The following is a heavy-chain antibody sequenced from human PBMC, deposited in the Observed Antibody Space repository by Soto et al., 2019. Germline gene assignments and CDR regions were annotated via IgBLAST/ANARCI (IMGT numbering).Heavy chain of an antibody. CDR1: GYTFTSYG. Sequence: GASVKVSCKASGYTFTSYGISWVRQAPEQGLEWMGWISAYNGNTNYAQKLQGRVTMATDTSTSTAYMELRSLRSDDTAVYYCARDKGSSSPPAPIDYWGQGTLVTVSS. D-gene: IGHD6-13*01. CDR3: ARDKGSSSPPAPIDY. J-gene: IGHJ4*02. V-gene: IGHV1-18*01. CDR2: ISAYNGNT.